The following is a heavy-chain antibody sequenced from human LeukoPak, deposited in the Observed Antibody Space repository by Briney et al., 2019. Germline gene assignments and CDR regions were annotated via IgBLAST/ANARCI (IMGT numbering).Heavy chain of an antibody. CDR3: ARDLKYYDSSGFDY. V-gene: IGHV3-21*01. D-gene: IGHD3-22*01. Sequence: GGSLRLSCAASGFTFSRYSMNWVRQAPGKGLEWVSCISSSSYIYYTDSVKGRFTISRDNAKNSLTLQMNSLRAEDTAVYYCARDLKYYDSSGFDYWGQGTLVTVSS. CDR2: ISSSSYI. J-gene: IGHJ4*02. CDR1: GFTFSRYS.